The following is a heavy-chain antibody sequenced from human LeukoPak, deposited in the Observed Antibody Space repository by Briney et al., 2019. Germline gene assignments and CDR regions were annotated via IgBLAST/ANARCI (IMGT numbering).Heavy chain of an antibody. Sequence: GGSLRLSCAASGFTFISYGIHWVRQAPGKGLEWVAVISYDGSNKYYADSVKGRFTISRDNSKNTLYLQMNSLRAGDTAVYYCASDQTSIAARGAFDIWGQGTMVTVSS. CDR3: ASDQTSIAARGAFDI. V-gene: IGHV3-30*19. CDR1: GFTFISYG. J-gene: IGHJ3*02. CDR2: ISYDGSNK. D-gene: IGHD6-6*01.